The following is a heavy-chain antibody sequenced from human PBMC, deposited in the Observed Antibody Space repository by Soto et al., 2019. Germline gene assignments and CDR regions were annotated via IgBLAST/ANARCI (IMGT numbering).Heavy chain of an antibody. CDR3: VTDRDWAFDI. CDR2: TGTSRKYT. V-gene: IGHV3-48*02. Sequence: GSLRLSCSASGYVLRDYSMNWVRQATGKGLDWISYTGTSRKYTFYADSVRGRFTISRDDARNSVYLQLNRLRDEDTAVYYCVTDRDWAFDIWGQGTMVTVSS. CDR1: GYVLRDYS. J-gene: IGHJ3*02. D-gene: IGHD3-9*01.